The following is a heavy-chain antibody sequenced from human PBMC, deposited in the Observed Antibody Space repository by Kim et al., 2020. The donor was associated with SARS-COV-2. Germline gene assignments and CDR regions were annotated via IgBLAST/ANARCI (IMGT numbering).Heavy chain of an antibody. CDR1: GFTFSSYA. J-gene: IGHJ6*01. V-gene: IGHV3-23*01. CDR2: ISGSGGST. Sequence: GGSLRLSCAASGFTFSSYAMSWVRQAPGKGLEWVSAISGSGGSTYYADSVKGRFTISRDNSKNTLYLQMNSLRAEDTAVYYCAKKWKRLLEWLLYPNYYYYYGMDAWGPGATVTVSS. CDR3: AKKWKRLLEWLLYPNYYYYYGMDA. D-gene: IGHD3-3*01.